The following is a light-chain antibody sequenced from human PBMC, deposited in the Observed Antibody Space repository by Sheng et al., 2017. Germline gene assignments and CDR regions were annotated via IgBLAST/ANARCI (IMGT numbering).Light chain of an antibody. J-gene: IGKJ5*01. Sequence: AIRITQSPSSLSASTGDRVTITCRASQGISSYLAWYQQKPGKAPKLLIYAASTLQSGVPSRFSGSGSGTDFTLTISCLQSEDFATYYCQQTYSTRITFGQGTRLEIK. CDR2: AAS. CDR3: QQTYSTRIT. V-gene: IGKV1-8*01. CDR1: QGISSY.